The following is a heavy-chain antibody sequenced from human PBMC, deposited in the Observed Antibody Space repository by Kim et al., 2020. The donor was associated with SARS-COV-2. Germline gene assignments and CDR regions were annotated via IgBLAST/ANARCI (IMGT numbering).Heavy chain of an antibody. CDR1: GLTLNNHI. V-gene: IGHV3-30*04. D-gene: IGHD2-21*01. CDR2: MSYDGSK. Sequence: GGSLRLSCSASGLTLNNHIIHWVRQAPGKGLEWVAAMSYDGSKYYADSVKGRFTISRDASETTQFLQLRSLRPDDTALYYCAREGGTSGRCGYFDNWGQGTLVTVSS. CDR3: AREGGTSGRCGYFDN. J-gene: IGHJ4*02.